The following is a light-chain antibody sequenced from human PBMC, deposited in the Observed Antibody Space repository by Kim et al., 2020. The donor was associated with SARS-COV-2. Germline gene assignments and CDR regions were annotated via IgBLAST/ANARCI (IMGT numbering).Light chain of an antibody. V-gene: IGLV2-14*03. J-gene: IGLJ1*01. CDR3: CANARTTTHYV. Sequence: QSALTQPASVSGSPGQSITISCTGTSGDIGVYNYVSWYQKHPGKAPKLLIFNVSHRPSGVSNRFSGSNSGNTASLTISGLQAEDEADYYCCANARTTTHYVFGSGTRVTVL. CDR1: SGDIGVYNY. CDR2: NVS.